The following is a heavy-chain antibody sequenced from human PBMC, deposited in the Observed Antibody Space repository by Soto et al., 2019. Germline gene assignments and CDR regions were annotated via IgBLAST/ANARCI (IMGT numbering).Heavy chain of an antibody. V-gene: IGHV4-39*01. CDR2: IYYSGST. Sequence: SETLSLTCTVSGGSISSSSYYWGWIRQPPGKGLEWIGSIYYSGSTYYNPSLKSRVTISVDTSKNQFSLKLSSVTAADTAVYYCARHQITIFGVVISAVANSDAFDIWGQGTMVTVS. CDR1: GGSISSSSYY. CDR3: ARHQITIFGVVISAVANSDAFDI. D-gene: IGHD3-3*01. J-gene: IGHJ3*02.